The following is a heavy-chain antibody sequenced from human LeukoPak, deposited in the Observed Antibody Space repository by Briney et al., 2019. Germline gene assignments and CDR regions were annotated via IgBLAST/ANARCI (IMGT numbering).Heavy chain of an antibody. D-gene: IGHD4/OR15-4a*01. CDR3: AKGGATGWFDP. Sequence: PGGSLRLSCAASGFTFSRYGMHWVRQAPGKGLEWVAIIWSDGSNKYYADSVKGRFTISRDNSKNTLYLQMNSLRAEDTAVYYCAKGGATGWFDPWGQGTLVTVSS. V-gene: IGHV3-33*06. CDR2: IWSDGSNK. CDR1: GFTFSRYG. J-gene: IGHJ5*02.